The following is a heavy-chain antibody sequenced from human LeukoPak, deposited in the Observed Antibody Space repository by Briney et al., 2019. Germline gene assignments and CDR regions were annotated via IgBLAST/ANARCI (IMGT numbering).Heavy chain of an antibody. CDR1: GASVSSSH. V-gene: IGHV4-59*02. J-gene: IGHJ4*02. D-gene: IGHD2/OR15-2a*01. CDR2: LSYTGKT. CDR3: SEGYFEPFDH. Sequence: SETLSLTCVVSGASVSSSHWNCMRQLPGKGLEWIGCLSYTGKTDYNPSLTSRVTISLDTFKNQVSLKLMSVTAADTAVYYCSEGYFEPFDHWGQGTLVTASS.